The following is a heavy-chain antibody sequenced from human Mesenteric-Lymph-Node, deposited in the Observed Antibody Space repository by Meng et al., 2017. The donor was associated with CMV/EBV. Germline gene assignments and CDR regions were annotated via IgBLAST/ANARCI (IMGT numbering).Heavy chain of an antibody. CDR1: GFTFSSYG. CDR2: IRYDGSNK. V-gene: IGHV3-30*02. CDR3: ARDRGGWYGLDY. J-gene: IGHJ4*02. D-gene: IGHD6-19*01. Sequence: GGSLRLSCAASGFTFSSYGMHWVRQAPGKGLEWVAFIRYDGSNKYYADSVKGRFTISRDNSKNTLYLQMNSLRAEDTALYYCARDRGGWYGLDYWGQGTLVTVSS.